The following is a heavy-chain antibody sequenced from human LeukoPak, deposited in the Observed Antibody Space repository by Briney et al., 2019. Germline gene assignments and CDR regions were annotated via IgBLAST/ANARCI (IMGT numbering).Heavy chain of an antibody. CDR2: ISSDGSNK. D-gene: IGHD6-13*01. Sequence: PGRSLRLSCAASGFTFSSYGMHWVRQAPGKGLEWMAVISSDGSNKYYVDSVKGRFTISRDNAKNSLYLQMNSLRVEDTAVYYCARDGQQLGFWGQGTLVIVSS. CDR3: ARDGQQLGF. J-gene: IGHJ4*02. CDR1: GFTFSSYG. V-gene: IGHV3-30*03.